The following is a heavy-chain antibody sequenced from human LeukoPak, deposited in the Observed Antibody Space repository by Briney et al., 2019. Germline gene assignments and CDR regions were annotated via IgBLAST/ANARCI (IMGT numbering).Heavy chain of an antibody. J-gene: IGHJ2*01. D-gene: IGHD3-22*01. CDR3: ARDIGYYDSSGYFWYFDL. Sequence: SETLSLTCTVSGGPISSYYWSWIRQPPGKGLEWIGYIYYSGSTNYNPSLKSRVTISVDTSKNQFSLKLSSVTAADTAVYYCARDIGYYDSSGYFWYFDLWGRGTLVTVSS. V-gene: IGHV4-59*01. CDR2: IYYSGST. CDR1: GGPISSYY.